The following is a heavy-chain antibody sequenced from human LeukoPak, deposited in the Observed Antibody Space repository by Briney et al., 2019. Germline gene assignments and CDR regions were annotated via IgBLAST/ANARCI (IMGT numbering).Heavy chain of an antibody. Sequence: SETLSLTCTVSGGSISSYYWSWIRQPAGKGLEWIGRIYASESTNYNPSLKSRVTMSVDTSKNQFSLKLSSVTAADTAVYYCARDGFSSSSDAFDIWGQGTMVTVSS. D-gene: IGHD6-6*01. CDR1: GGSISSYY. CDR2: IYASEST. V-gene: IGHV4-4*07. J-gene: IGHJ3*02. CDR3: ARDGFSSSSDAFDI.